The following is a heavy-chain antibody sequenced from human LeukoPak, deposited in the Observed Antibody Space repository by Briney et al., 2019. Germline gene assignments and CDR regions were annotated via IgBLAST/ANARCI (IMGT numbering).Heavy chain of an antibody. CDR1: GFTFSSHG. J-gene: IGHJ4*02. V-gene: IGHV3-30*03. CDR2: ISYDENNK. Sequence: PGGSLRLSCAASGFTFSSHGMHWVRQAPGKGLEWVAVISYDENNKYYADSVKGRFTISRDNSKNTLYLQMNSLRAEDTAVYYCASTIKGWLQFQYYFDYWGQGTLVTVSS. CDR3: ASTIKGWLQFQYYFDY. D-gene: IGHD5-24*01.